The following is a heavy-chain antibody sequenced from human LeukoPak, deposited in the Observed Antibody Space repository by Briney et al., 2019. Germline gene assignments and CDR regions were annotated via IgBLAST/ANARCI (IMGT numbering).Heavy chain of an antibody. Sequence: PSETLSLTRTVYGGSCDDYYRTWIRQPPGKGLERIGEIHPSGTFYYNSSLRSRATISIDTSKTQFSLRLTSVTAADTAFYYCARGRDRSKAGDHWGQGTLVTVSS. J-gene: IGHJ4*02. CDR2: IHPSGTF. CDR1: GGSCDDYY. D-gene: IGHD5-24*01. CDR3: ARGRDRSKAGDH. V-gene: IGHV4-34*01.